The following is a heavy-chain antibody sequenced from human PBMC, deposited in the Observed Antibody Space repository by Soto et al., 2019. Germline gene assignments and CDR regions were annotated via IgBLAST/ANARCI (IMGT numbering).Heavy chain of an antibody. CDR1: RGSVSGGSYF. CDR3: ARSPGWPEGYFDP. D-gene: IGHD1-1*01. Sequence: PSETLSLTCTVSRGSVSGGSYFWNWIRQPPGKGLEWIGYFYKSGYTKYNPSLESRVTISGDTSKNQISLTLSSVTAADTAVYYCARSPGWPEGYFDPWCQGTLVTVSS. CDR2: FYKSGYT. V-gene: IGHV4-61*01. J-gene: IGHJ5*02.